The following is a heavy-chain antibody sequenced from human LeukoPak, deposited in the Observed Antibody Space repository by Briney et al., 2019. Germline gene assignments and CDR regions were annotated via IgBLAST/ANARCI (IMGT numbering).Heavy chain of an antibody. CDR1: GFTFSHYA. J-gene: IGHJ6*03. V-gene: IGHV3-30*04. Sequence: GGSLRLSCAASGFTFSHYAMHWVRQAPGKGLEWVGVISSDGSDKYHADSVKGRFTISRDNSKNTLYLQMNSLRPEDTAVYYCAREGHYDILTGYSPVEYYYYFMDVWGKGTTVTVSS. D-gene: IGHD3-9*01. CDR2: ISSDGSDK. CDR3: AREGHYDILTGYSPVEYYYYFMDV.